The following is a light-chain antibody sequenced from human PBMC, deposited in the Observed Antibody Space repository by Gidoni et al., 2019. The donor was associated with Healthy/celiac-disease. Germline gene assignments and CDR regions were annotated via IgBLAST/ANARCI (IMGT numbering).Light chain of an antibody. CDR2: GKN. V-gene: IGLV3-19*01. CDR1: SLSSYY. J-gene: IGLJ2*01. CDR3: NSRDSSGKHRV. Sequence: SSELTQDPAVSVALGQTVRITCQGDSLSSYYASWYQQKPGQAPVLVIYGKNNRPSGIPDRFAGSSSGNTASLTITGAQAEDEADYYCNSRDSSGKHRVFGGGTKLTVL.